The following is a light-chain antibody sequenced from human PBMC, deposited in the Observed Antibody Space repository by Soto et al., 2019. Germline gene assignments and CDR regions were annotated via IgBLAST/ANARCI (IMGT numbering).Light chain of an antibody. J-gene: IGKJ4*01. CDR1: QSVSST. V-gene: IGKV3-15*01. Sequence: EMALTQSPGTLSLASGERATASCRASQSVSSTLAWYQQKPGQAPRLLIYGASTRATGIPARFSGSGSGTEFTLTISSLQSEDFAVYYCQQYNNWPPLTFGGGTKVDIK. CDR3: QQYNNWPPLT. CDR2: GAS.